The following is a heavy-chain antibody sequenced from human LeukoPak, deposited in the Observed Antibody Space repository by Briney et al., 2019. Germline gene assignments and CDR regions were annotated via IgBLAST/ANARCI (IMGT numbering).Heavy chain of an antibody. CDR3: ARDLVGSHTGYSSGAWDY. CDR2: INPNTGGT. D-gene: IGHD3-9*01. J-gene: IGHJ4*02. Sequence: ASVTVSCKASGYTFTVYYMHWVRQAPGQGLEWMGWINPNTGGTNYAQKFQGRVTMTRDTSISTAYMELSSLRPEDTAVYYCARDLVGSHTGYSSGAWDYWGQGTLVTVSS. V-gene: IGHV1-2*02. CDR1: GYTFTVYY.